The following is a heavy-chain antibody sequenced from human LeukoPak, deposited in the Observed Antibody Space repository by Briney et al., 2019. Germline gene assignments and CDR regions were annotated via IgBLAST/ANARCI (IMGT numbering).Heavy chain of an antibody. V-gene: IGHV3-23*01. D-gene: IGHD3-10*01. J-gene: IGHJ4*02. CDR3: ARENYYGSGSYYTEFDY. CDR1: EFSVGSNY. Sequence: GGSLRLSCAASEFSVGSNYMTWVRQAPGKGLEWVSAISGSGGSTYYADSVKGRFTISRDNAKNSLYLQMNSLRAEDTAVYYCARENYYGSGSYYTEFDYWGQGTLVTVSS. CDR2: ISGSGGST.